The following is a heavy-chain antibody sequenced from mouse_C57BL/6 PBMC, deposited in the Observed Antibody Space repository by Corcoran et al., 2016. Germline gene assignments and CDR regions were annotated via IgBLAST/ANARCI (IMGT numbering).Heavy chain of an antibody. Sequence: DVQLQESGPGLVKPSQSLSLTCSVTGYSITSGYYWNWIRQFPGNKLEWMGYISYDGSNNYNPSLKNRISITRDTSKNQFFLKLNSVTTEDTATYYCARGGGHYGSPMDYWGQGTSVTVSS. V-gene: IGHV3-6*01. CDR1: GYSITSGYY. D-gene: IGHD1-1*01. J-gene: IGHJ4*01. CDR2: ISYDGSN. CDR3: ARGGGHYGSPMDY.